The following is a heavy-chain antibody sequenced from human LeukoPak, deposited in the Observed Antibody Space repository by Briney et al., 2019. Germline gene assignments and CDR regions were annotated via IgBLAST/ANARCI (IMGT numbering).Heavy chain of an antibody. CDR2: ISSSGSTI. CDR3: ARSRITIFGVYDY. D-gene: IGHD3-3*01. CDR1: GFTFSDYY. Sequence: PGGSLRLSCAASGFTFSDYYMSWIRQAPGKGLEWVSYISSSGSTIYYADSVKGRFTISRDNAKNSLYLQMNSLRAEDTAAYYCARSRITIFGVYDYWGQGTLVTVSS. J-gene: IGHJ4*02. V-gene: IGHV3-11*01.